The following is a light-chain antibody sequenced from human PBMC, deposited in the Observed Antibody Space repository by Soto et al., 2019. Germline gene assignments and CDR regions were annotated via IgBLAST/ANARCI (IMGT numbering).Light chain of an antibody. V-gene: IGLV2-14*01. Sequence: QSALTQPASVSGSPGQSITISCTGTSSDVGGYNYVSWYQQHPGKAPKLMIYEVSNRPSGVSNRFSGSKSGNTASLTISGLQAADEGDYYCSSYTRTSTYVFGTGTKLTVL. CDR3: SSYTRTSTYV. CDR2: EVS. J-gene: IGLJ1*01. CDR1: SSDVGGYNY.